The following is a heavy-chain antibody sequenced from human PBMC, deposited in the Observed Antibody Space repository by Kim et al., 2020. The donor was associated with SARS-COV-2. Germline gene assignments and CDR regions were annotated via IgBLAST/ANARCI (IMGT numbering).Heavy chain of an antibody. J-gene: IGHJ4*02. D-gene: IGHD3-10*01. Sequence: ASVKVSCKASGYTFSSYDINWVRQATGQGLEWMGWMNPNSANTGYAQKFQGRVTMTRDTSIGTAYMELTSLRSEDTAVYYCAIQGDKDDSGSYYRHWGQGTLVTVSS. V-gene: IGHV1-8*01. CDR3: AIQGDKDDSGSYYRH. CDR1: GYTFSSYD. CDR2: MNPNSANT.